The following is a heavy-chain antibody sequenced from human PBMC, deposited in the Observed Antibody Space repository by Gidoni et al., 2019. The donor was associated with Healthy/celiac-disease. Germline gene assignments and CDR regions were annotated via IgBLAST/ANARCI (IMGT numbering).Heavy chain of an antibody. J-gene: IGHJ4*02. CDR1: GFTFSSYW. Sequence: EVQLVESGGGLVQPGGSLRLSCAASGFTFSSYWMSWVRQAPGKGLEWVANIKQDGSEKYYVDSVKGRFTISRDNAKNSLYLQMNSLRAEDTAVYYCARSEYSSSPYYFDYWGQGTPVTVSS. CDR2: IKQDGSEK. V-gene: IGHV3-7*01. D-gene: IGHD6-6*01. CDR3: ARSEYSSSPYYFDY.